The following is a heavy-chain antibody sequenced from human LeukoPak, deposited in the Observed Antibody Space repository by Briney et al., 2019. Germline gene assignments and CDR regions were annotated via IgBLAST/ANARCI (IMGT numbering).Heavy chain of an antibody. V-gene: IGHV1-2*02. D-gene: IGHD6-19*01. Sequence: GASVKVSCKASGYRFTGYYMQWVRQAPGQGLEWMGWINPNSGGTNYAQKFQGRVTMTRDTSISTAYMELSRLTSGATAVYYCARGIAVTGTSGPNFDYWGQGTLVTVSS. CDR3: ARGIAVTGTSGPNFDY. CDR2: INPNSGGT. J-gene: IGHJ4*02. CDR1: GYRFTGYY.